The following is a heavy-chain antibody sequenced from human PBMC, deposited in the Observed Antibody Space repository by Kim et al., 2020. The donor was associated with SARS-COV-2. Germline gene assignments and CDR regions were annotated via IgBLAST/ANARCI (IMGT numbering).Heavy chain of an antibody. V-gene: IGHV3-33*03. Sequence: GGSLRLSCEASGFSLKNYGMHWVRQAPGKGLEWVADLSYDGNNNYYADSVKGRFTISRDTSKNTLFLHMSSLRVEDTAVYYCATGRSGWLGVPFDYWGLGTLVTVSS. J-gene: IGHJ4*02. D-gene: IGHD6-19*01. CDR3: ATGRSGWLGVPFDY. CDR1: GFSLKNYG. CDR2: LSYDGNNN.